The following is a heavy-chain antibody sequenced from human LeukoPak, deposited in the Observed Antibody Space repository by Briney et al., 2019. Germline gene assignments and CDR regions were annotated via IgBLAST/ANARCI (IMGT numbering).Heavy chain of an antibody. CDR1: GGTFSSYA. D-gene: IGHD5-18*01. Sequence: ASVKVSCKASGGTFSSYAISWVRQAPGQGLEWMGGIIPIFGTANYAQKFQGRVTITADESTSTAYMELSSLRSEDTAVYYCASSGGNTAMVRILDYYFDYWGQGTLVTVSS. V-gene: IGHV1-69*01. CDR3: ASSGGNTAMVRILDYYFDY. CDR2: IIPIFGTA. J-gene: IGHJ4*02.